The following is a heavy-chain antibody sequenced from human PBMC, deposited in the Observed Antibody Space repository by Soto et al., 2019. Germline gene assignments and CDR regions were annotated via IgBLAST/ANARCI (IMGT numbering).Heavy chain of an antibody. J-gene: IGHJ1*01. CDR2: IKSKTDGGTT. D-gene: IGHD4-17*01. CDR3: TTDYHPPYGDYLLGFQH. V-gene: IGHV3-15*01. Sequence: EVQLVESGGGLVKPGGSLRLSCAASGFTFSNAWMSWVRQAPGKGLEWVGRIKSKTDGGTTDYAAPVKGRFTISRDDSKNTLYLQMNSLKTEDTAVYYCTTDYHPPYGDYLLGFQHWGQGTLVTVSS. CDR1: GFTFSNAW.